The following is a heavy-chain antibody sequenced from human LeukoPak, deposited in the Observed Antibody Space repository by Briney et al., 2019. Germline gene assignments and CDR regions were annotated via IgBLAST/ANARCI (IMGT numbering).Heavy chain of an antibody. CDR3: ARVTAGTTFDY. V-gene: IGHV4-38-2*02. Sequence: SETLSLTCTVSGYSISSGYYWGWIRQPPGKGLEWIGSIYHSGSTYYNPSLKSRVTISVDTSKNQFSLKLSSVTAADTAVYYCARVTAGTTFDYWGQGTLVTVSS. CDR2: IYHSGST. CDR1: GYSISSGYY. D-gene: IGHD6-13*01. J-gene: IGHJ4*02.